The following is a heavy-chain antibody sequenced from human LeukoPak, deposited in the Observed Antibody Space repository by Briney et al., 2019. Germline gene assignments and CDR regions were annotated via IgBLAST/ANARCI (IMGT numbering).Heavy chain of an antibody. CDR1: GYSISSSYY. D-gene: IGHD6-13*01. Sequence: SETLSLTCTVSGYSISSSYYWSWIRQPPGKGLEWIGYIYYSGSTNYNPSLKSRVTISVDTSKNQFSLKLSSVTAADTAVYYCARVSSSWYYFDYWGQGTLVTVSS. V-gene: IGHV4-61*01. CDR3: ARVSSSWYYFDY. J-gene: IGHJ4*02. CDR2: IYYSGST.